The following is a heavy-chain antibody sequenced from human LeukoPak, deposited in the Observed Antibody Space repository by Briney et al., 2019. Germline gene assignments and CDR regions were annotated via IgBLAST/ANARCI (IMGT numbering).Heavy chain of an antibody. CDR1: GFTFSDYA. CDR2: ISKDGSDK. CDR3: ARDLEDYNNYGEMAI. Sequence: GGSLRLSCAASGFTFSDYAMHWVRQAPGKGLEWVAVISKDGSDKYYPGSVRGRFTISRDNSKNTIYLQMDSLRAEDTAVYFCARDLEDYNNYGEMAIWGQGTLVTVSS. V-gene: IGHV3-30-3*01. J-gene: IGHJ4*02. D-gene: IGHD4-11*01.